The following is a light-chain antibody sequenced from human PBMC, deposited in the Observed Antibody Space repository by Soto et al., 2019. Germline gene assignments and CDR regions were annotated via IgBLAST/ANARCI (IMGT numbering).Light chain of an antibody. J-gene: IGKJ5*01. Sequence: EIVLTQSPATLSLSPGERATLSCRASQSISSYLAWYQQKPGQAPRLLIYDASNRATASPARFSGSGSGTDFTLTISSLEPEDFAVYYCQQRNSWPITCGQGTRLEMK. CDR2: DAS. CDR1: QSISSY. CDR3: QQRNSWPIT. V-gene: IGKV3-11*01.